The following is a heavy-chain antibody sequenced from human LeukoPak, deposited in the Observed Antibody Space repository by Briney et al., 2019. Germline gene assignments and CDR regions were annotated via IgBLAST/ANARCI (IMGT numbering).Heavy chain of an antibody. V-gene: IGHV3-30*02. CDR2: IRYDGSNK. CDR1: GFTFSSYG. D-gene: IGHD3-10*01. CDR3: AKDAAITMVRGVINWFGA. Sequence: GGSLRLSRAASGFTFSSYGMHWVRQAPGKGLEGVAFIRYDGSNKYYADSVKGRFTISRDNSKNTLYLQMNSLRAEDTPVYYCAKDAAITMVRGVINWFGAWGKGTLVTVSS. J-gene: IGHJ5*02.